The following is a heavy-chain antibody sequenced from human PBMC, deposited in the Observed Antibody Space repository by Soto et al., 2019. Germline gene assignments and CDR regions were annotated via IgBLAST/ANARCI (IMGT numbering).Heavy chain of an antibody. Sequence: QVQLVQSGAEVKKPGSSVKVSCKASGGTFSSYTISWVRQAPGQGLEWMGRIIPILGIANYAQKFQGRVTITADKSTSTAYMELSSLRSEDTAVYYWARAELLPTSYYFDYWGQGTLVTVSS. CDR3: ARAELLPTSYYFDY. CDR2: IIPILGIA. V-gene: IGHV1-69*02. J-gene: IGHJ4*02. CDR1: GGTFSSYT. D-gene: IGHD1-26*01.